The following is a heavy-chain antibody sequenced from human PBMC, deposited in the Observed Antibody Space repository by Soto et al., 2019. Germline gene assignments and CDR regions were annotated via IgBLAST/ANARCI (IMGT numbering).Heavy chain of an antibody. Sequence: GASVKVSCKASGYTFTGYYMHWVRQAPGQGLEWMGWINPNSGGTNYAQKFQGWVTMTRDTSISTAYMELSRLRSDDTAVYYCARWLPYYYDSSGYLNPGAFDIWGQGTMVTVS. CDR3: ARWLPYYYDSSGYLNPGAFDI. V-gene: IGHV1-2*04. CDR1: GYTFTGYY. D-gene: IGHD3-22*01. CDR2: INPNSGGT. J-gene: IGHJ3*02.